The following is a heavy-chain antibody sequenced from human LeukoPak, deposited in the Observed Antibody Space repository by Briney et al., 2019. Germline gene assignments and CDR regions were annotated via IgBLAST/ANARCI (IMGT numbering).Heavy chain of an antibody. D-gene: IGHD3-9*01. CDR1: GGSISSYY. Sequence: PSETLSLTCTVSGGSISSYYWSWIRQPPGKGLEWIGYIYYSGSTNYNPSLKSRVTISVDTSKNQFSLKLSSVTAADTAVYYCARQLRYFDWSTPRNDAFDIWGQGTMVTVSS. V-gene: IGHV4-59*08. CDR3: ARQLRYFDWSTPRNDAFDI. CDR2: IYYSGST. J-gene: IGHJ3*02.